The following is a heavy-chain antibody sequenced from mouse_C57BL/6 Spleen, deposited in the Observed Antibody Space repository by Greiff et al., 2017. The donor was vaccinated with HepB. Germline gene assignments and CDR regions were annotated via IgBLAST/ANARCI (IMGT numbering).Heavy chain of an antibody. D-gene: IGHD1-1*01. CDR3: ARRGHYYGSSSHFDY. J-gene: IGHJ2*01. Sequence: EVNLVESGGDLVKPGGSLKLSCAASGFTFSSYGMSWVRQTPDKRLEWVATISSGGSYTYYPDSVKGRFTISRDNAKNTLYLQMSSLKSEDTAMYYCARRGHYYGSSSHFDYWGQGTTLTVSS. V-gene: IGHV5-6*02. CDR2: ISSGGSYT. CDR1: GFTFSSYG.